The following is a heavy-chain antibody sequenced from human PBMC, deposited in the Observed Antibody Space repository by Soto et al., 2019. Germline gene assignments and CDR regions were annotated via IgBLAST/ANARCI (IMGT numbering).Heavy chain of an antibody. D-gene: IGHD6-13*01. CDR2: IYTSGST. Sequence: QVQLQESGPGLVKPSETLSLTCTVSGGSISSYYWSWIRQPAGKGLEWIGRIYTSGSTNYNPSLKSRVTMSVDTSKNQFSRKLSSVTAADTAVYYCARDPLQRSSWYVGYYYYGMDVWGQGTTVTVSS. CDR3: ARDPLQRSSWYVGYYYYGMDV. J-gene: IGHJ6*02. CDR1: GGSISSYY. V-gene: IGHV4-4*07.